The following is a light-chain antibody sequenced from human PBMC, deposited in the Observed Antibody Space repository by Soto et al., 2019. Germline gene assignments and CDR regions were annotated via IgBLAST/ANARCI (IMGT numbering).Light chain of an antibody. CDR2: SGS. CDR1: QGVSTW. J-gene: IGKJ4*02. Sequence: DLPMTQSPSSVSASVGDRVTLTCRASQGVSTWLAWFQQRPGKAPKLLIYSGSTLQPGVPSRFSGSGSGTDFLLTISSLQPEDVAVYYCQQTDSFPFTFGGGTRVEIK. CDR3: QQTDSFPFT. V-gene: IGKV1-12*02.